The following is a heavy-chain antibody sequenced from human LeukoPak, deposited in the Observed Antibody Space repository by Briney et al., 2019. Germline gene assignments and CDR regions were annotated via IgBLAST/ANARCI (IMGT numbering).Heavy chain of an antibody. CDR3: ARHGQERAMVNPLYYFDY. CDR2: TSHSGST. D-gene: IGHD5-18*01. CDR1: GGSISSYY. J-gene: IGHJ4*02. V-gene: IGHV4-59*08. Sequence: PSETLSLTCTVSGGSISSYYWSWIRQPPGKGVEWIGYTSHSGSTNYNPSLKSRVTISVDTSKNQFSLKLTSVTAADAAVYYCARHGQERAMVNPLYYFDYWGQGTLVTVSS.